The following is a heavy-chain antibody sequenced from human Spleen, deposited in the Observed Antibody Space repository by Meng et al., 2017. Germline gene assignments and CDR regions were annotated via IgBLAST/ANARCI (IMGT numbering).Heavy chain of an antibody. V-gene: IGHV1-2*06. CDR2: IDPKSGDT. CDR1: GYNFPDYY. D-gene: IGHD3-9*01. CDR3: ARAYYDILTGYWAAGEGFDY. Sequence: ASVKVSCKPSGYNFPDYYIHWVRRAPGQGLEWMGRIDPKSGDTHYAQKFQGRVTMTGDTSIGTAYMELRSLRSDDTAVYYCARAYYDILTGYWAAGEGFDYWGQGTRVTVSS. J-gene: IGHJ4*02.